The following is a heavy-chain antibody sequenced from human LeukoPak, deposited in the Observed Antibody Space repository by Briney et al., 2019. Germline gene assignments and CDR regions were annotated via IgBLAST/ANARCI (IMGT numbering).Heavy chain of an antibody. CDR2: IKKDGSEK. J-gene: IGHJ4*02. CDR1: GFTFSSYW. CDR3: AKDPEEAYDSSGYYSIPLDY. V-gene: IGHV3-7*01. Sequence: PGGSLRLSCAVSGFTFSSYWMSWVRQAPGKGLEWVANIKKDGSEKYYVDSVKGRFTISRDNAKNSLYLQMNSLRAEDTAVYYCAKDPEEAYDSSGYYSIPLDYWGQGTLVTVSS. D-gene: IGHD3-22*01.